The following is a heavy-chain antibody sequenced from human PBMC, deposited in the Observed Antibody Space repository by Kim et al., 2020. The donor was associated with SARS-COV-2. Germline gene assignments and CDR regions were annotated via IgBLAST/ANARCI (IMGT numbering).Heavy chain of an antibody. Sequence: SETLSLTCTVSGGSISSSSYYWGWIRQPPGKGLEWIGSIYYSGSTYYNPSLKSRVTISVDTSKNQFSLKLSSVTAADTAVDYCARLNLGDSYGYDYYFDYWGQGTLVTVSS. CDR3: ARLNLGDSYGYDYYFDY. J-gene: IGHJ4*02. V-gene: IGHV4-39*01. D-gene: IGHD5-18*01. CDR1: GGSISSSSYY. CDR2: IYYSGST.